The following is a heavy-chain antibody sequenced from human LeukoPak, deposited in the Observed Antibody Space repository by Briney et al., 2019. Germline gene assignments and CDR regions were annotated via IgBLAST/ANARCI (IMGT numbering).Heavy chain of an antibody. CDR2: ISGTGGST. D-gene: IGHD3-10*01. CDR1: GLTFSSYA. CDR3: ASRENNYGLGD. J-gene: IGHJ1*01. V-gene: IGHV3-23*01. Sequence: PGGSLRLSCAASGLTFSSYAMSWVRQAPGKGLDWASTISGTGGSTYYGDSVKGRFTISRDNSKNTLYLQMNSLRAEDTAVYFCASRENNYGLGDWGQGTLVTVSS.